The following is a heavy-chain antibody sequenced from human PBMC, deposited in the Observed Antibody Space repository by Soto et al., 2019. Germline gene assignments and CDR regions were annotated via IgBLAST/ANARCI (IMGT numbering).Heavy chain of an antibody. CDR1: GGSISSGGYS. Sequence: SETLSLTCAVSGGSISSGGYSWSWIRQPPGKGLEWIGYIYYSGSTNYNPSLKSRVTISVDTSKNQFSLKLSSVTAADTAVYYCAREGYSGSYLAFDIWGQGTMVTVSS. J-gene: IGHJ3*02. D-gene: IGHD1-26*01. V-gene: IGHV4-61*08. CDR3: AREGYSGSYLAFDI. CDR2: IYYSGST.